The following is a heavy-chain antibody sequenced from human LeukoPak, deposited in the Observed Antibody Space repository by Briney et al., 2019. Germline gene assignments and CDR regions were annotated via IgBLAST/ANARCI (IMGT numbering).Heavy chain of an antibody. D-gene: IGHD3-10*02. V-gene: IGHV3-48*03. CDR1: GFTFSSYE. J-gene: IGHJ6*04. Sequence: GGSLGLSCAASGFTFSSYEMKWVRQAPGKGLEWVSYISSSGSTIYYADSVKGRFTISRDNAKNSLYLQMNSLRAEDTAVYYWAELGITMIGGVWGKGTTVTISS. CDR3: AELGITMIGGV. CDR2: ISSSGSTI.